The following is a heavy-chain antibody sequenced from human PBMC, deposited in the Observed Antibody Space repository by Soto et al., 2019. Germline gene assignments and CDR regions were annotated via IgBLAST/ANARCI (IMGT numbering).Heavy chain of an antibody. CDR2: IYHNWST. CDR1: GASIRTSNW. J-gene: IGHJ4*02. V-gene: IGHV4-4*02. Sequence: SEPLSLTCAVSGASIRTSNWCTWVRQPPGKGLEWIGDIYHNWSTNYNPSLKSRVTISVDTSKNQFSLKLSSVTAADTAVYYCAREGGGSYSTYFDYWGQGTLVTVSS. D-gene: IGHD1-26*01. CDR3: AREGGGSYSTYFDY.